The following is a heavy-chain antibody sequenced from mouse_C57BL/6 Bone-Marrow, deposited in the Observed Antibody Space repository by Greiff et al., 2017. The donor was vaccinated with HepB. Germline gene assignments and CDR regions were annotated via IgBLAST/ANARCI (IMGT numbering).Heavy chain of an antibody. Sequence: QVQLQQSGPELVKPGASVKISCKASGYAFSSSWMNWVKQRPGKGLEWIGRIYPGDGDTNYNGKFKGKATLTADKSSSTAYMQLSSLTSEDSAVYFCARSPMVTTGYCDYWGQGTTLTVSS. J-gene: IGHJ2*01. CDR1: GYAFSSSW. CDR3: ARSPMVTTGYCDY. D-gene: IGHD2-2*01. CDR2: IYPGDGDT. V-gene: IGHV1-82*01.